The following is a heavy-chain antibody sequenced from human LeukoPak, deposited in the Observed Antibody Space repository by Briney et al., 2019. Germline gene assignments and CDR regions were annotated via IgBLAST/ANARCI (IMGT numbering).Heavy chain of an antibody. CDR3: ARERGVNYYGSGSYYKLDGRRYYYYMDV. CDR1: GGSISSYY. Sequence: SETLSLTCTVSGGSISSYYWSWIRQPPGKGLEWIGYIYYSGSTNYNPSLKSRVTISVDTSKNQFSLKLSSVTAADTAVYYCARERGVNYYGSGSYYKLDGRRYYYYMDVWGKGTTVTISS. D-gene: IGHD3-10*01. CDR2: IYYSGST. J-gene: IGHJ6*03. V-gene: IGHV4-4*08.